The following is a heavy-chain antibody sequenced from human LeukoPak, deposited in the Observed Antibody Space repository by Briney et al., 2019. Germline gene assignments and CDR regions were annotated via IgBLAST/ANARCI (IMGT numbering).Heavy chain of an antibody. Sequence: SQTLSLTCTVSGDSITSGNYYWSWIRQPPGKGLEWIGYIYYSGSTYYNPSLKSRVTISVDTSKNQFSLKLSSVTAADTAVYYCARGWHLEWSHFDYWGQGTLVTVSS. V-gene: IGHV4-30-4*08. CDR3: ARGWHLEWSHFDY. CDR2: IYYSGST. J-gene: IGHJ4*02. D-gene: IGHD3-3*01. CDR1: GDSITSGNYY.